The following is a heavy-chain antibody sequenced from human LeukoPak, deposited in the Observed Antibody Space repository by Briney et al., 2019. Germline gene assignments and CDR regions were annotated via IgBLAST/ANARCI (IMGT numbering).Heavy chain of an antibody. Sequence: PSETLSLTCTVSGGSISSYYWSWIRQPPGKGLEWIGYIYYSGSTNYNPSLKSRVTISVDTSKNQFSLKLSSVTAADTAVYYCARVPGDYGCFDYWGQGTLVTVSS. CDR3: ARVPGDYGCFDY. CDR1: GGSISSYY. V-gene: IGHV4-59*01. CDR2: IYYSGST. J-gene: IGHJ4*02. D-gene: IGHD4-17*01.